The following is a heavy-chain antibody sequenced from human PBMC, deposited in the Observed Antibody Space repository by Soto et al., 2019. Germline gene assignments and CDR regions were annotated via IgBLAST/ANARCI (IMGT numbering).Heavy chain of an antibody. V-gene: IGHV3-23*01. CDR1: GFIVSSNY. J-gene: IGHJ4*02. CDR2: ISGSGGST. CDR3: AKEVSLGSTVDLGY. D-gene: IGHD7-27*01. Sequence: LRLSCAASGFIVSSNYLSWVRQAPGKGLEWVSTISGSGGSTYYADAVKGRFTISRDNSMGTLYLQMKSLRVEDTAIYYCAKEVSLGSTVDLGYWGQGALVTVSS.